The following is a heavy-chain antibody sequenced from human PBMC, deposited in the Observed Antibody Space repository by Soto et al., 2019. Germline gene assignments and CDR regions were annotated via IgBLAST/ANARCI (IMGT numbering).Heavy chain of an antibody. V-gene: IGHV1-46*03. CDR3: ARSGHDSGSGSHPY. D-gene: IGHD3-10*01. CDR1: GYTFTSYY. J-gene: IGHJ4*02. Sequence: QVQLVQSGAEVQKPGASVKDSCKASGYTFTSYYMNWVRQAPRQGLAWMGIITPSGGSTSYAQKFQGRVTITRHPSGVTVHMERCSLGSEDTAVYSWARSGHDSGSGSHPYWGQGTLVIVSS. CDR2: ITPSGGST.